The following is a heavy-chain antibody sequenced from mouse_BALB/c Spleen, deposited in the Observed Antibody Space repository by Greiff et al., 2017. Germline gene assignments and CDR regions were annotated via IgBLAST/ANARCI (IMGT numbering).Heavy chain of an antibody. V-gene: IGHV2-9*02. Sequence: VQLKESGPGLVAPSQSLSITCTVSGFSLTSYGVHWVRQPPGKGLEWLGVIWAGGSTNYNSALMSRLSISKDNSKSQVFLKMNSLQTDDTAMYYCAREVYYYGSSYVGAMDYWGQGTSVTVSS. D-gene: IGHD1-1*01. CDR3: AREVYYYGSSYVGAMDY. J-gene: IGHJ4*01. CDR1: GFSLTSYG. CDR2: IWAGGST.